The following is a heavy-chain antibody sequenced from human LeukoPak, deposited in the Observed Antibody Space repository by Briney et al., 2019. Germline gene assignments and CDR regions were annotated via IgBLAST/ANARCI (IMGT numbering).Heavy chain of an antibody. J-gene: IGHJ4*02. CDR1: GYTFTSYG. CDR2: ISAYNGST. V-gene: IGHV1-18*01. CDR3: ASSRRYSSGWYGNY. D-gene: IGHD6-19*01. Sequence: ASVKVSCKASGYTFTSYGISWVRQAPGQGIEWMGWISAYNGSTNYAQKLPGRVTMTTDTSTSTAYMELRSLRSDDTAVYYCASSRRYSSGWYGNYWGQGTLVTVSS.